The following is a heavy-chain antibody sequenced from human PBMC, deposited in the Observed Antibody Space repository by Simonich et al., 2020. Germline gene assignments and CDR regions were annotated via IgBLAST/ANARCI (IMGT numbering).Heavy chain of an antibody. CDR3: ARGKGWKNAFDI. CDR1: GGSFSGYY. CDR2: NNHSGST. V-gene: IGHV4-34*01. Sequence: QVQLQQWGAGLLKPSETLSLTCAVYGGSFSGYYWSWIRQPPGKGLEWIGENNHSGSTNYNPSLKSRVTISVDTSKNQFSLKLSSVNAADTAGYYCARGKGWKNAFDIWGQGTMVTVSS. J-gene: IGHJ3*02. D-gene: IGHD1-1*01.